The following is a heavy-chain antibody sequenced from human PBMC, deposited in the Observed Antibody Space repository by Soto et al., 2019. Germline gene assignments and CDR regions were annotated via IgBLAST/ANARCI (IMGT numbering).Heavy chain of an antibody. V-gene: IGHV3-30*18. CDR1: GFTFSSYG. CDR3: AKDGVGVVVPAAIRAYYYMDV. J-gene: IGHJ6*03. D-gene: IGHD2-2*01. CDR2: ISYDGSNK. Sequence: PGGSLRLSCAASGFTFSSYGMHWVRQAPGKGLEWVAVISYDGSNKYYADSVKGRFTISRDNSKNTLYLQMNSLGAEDTAVYYCAKDGVGVVVPAAIRAYYYMDVWGKGTTVTVSS.